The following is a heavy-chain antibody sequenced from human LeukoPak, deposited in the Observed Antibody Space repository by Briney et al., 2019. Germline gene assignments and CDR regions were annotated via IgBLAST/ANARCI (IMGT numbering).Heavy chain of an antibody. D-gene: IGHD3-22*01. CDR3: ARDFSSYDRNDY. CDR2: IYSGGST. J-gene: IGHJ4*02. CDR1: GFTVSSNY. V-gene: IGHV3-53*01. Sequence: PGGSLRLSCAASGFTVSSNYMSWVRQAPGKGLEWVSIIYSGGSTYYADSVKGRFTISRDNSKNTLCLQMNSLRAEDTAVYYCARDFSSYDRNDYWGQGTLVTVSS.